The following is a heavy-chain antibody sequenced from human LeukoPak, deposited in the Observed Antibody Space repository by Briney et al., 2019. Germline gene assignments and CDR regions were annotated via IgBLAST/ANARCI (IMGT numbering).Heavy chain of an antibody. CDR3: AKGSDWDDTPGY. J-gene: IGHJ4*02. CDR1: GFTFSSYA. D-gene: IGHD3-22*01. V-gene: IGHV3-23*01. Sequence: GGSLILSCAASGFTFSSYAMSWVRQAPGKGLEWVSAISGSGGSTYYADSEKGRFTISRDNSKNTLYLQMNSLRAEDTAVYYYAKGSDWDDTPGYWGQGTLVTVSS. CDR2: ISGSGGST.